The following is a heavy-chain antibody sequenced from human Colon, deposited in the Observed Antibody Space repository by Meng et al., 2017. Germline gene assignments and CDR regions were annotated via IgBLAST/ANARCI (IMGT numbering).Heavy chain of an antibody. J-gene: IGHJ4*02. Sequence: QVQLQQWSAGLLKPSETLSLTCAVYAGSFSAYYWSWVRQPPAKGLECIGEINHSGSTNYNPSLKSRVTISVDTSKNQFSLKLSSVTAADTAVYYCARSWGDYYGSGSYAYWGQGTLVTVSS. D-gene: IGHD3-10*01. V-gene: IGHV4-34*01. CDR3: ARSWGDYYGSGSYAY. CDR2: INHSGST. CDR1: AGSFSAYY.